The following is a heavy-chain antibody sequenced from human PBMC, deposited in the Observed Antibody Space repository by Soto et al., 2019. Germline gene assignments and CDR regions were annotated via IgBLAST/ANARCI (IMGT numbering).Heavy chain of an antibody. V-gene: IGHV3-74*01. CDR2: INSDGSST. CDR3: ARGLLWFGDSSDLESYNYHYYMDV. CDR1: RFPFSSYW. J-gene: IGHJ6*03. D-gene: IGHD3-10*01. Sequence: EVQLVESGGGLVQPGGSLRLSCAASRFPFSSYWMYWVRQAPGKGLVWVSHINSDGSSTRYADSVTGRFTISRDNAKNTLYLHMNRLRAEDTAVYYCARGLLWFGDSSDLESYNYHYYMDVWGKGTTVTVSS.